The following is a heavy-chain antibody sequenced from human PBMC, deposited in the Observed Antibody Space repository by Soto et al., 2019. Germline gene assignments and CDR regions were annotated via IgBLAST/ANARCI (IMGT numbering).Heavy chain of an antibody. CDR1: GGAISTNS. CDR2: VYYSGST. J-gene: IGHJ3*02. Sequence: SETLSLTCTVSGGAISTNSWNWIRQPPGKGLEWIGYVYYSGSTNYNPSLKSRVTIPVDTSKTQFSLKLSSVTAADTAVYYCARAQWLAHDVFDIWGQGTMVTVSS. D-gene: IGHD6-19*01. CDR3: ARAQWLAHDVFDI. V-gene: IGHV4-59*01.